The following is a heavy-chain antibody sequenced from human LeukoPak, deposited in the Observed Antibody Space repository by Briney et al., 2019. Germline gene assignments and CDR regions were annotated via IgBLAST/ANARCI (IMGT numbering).Heavy chain of an antibody. CDR3: ARVSGSEKTYYYYYMDV. CDR2: IIPILGIA. Sequence: ASVKVSCKASGGTFSSYTISWVRQAPGQGLEWMGRIIPILGIANYAQKFQGRVTITADESTSTAYMELSSLRSEDTAVYYCARVSGSEKTYYYYYMDVWGKGTTVTVSS. V-gene: IGHV1-69*02. D-gene: IGHD3-10*01. J-gene: IGHJ6*03. CDR1: GGTFSSYT.